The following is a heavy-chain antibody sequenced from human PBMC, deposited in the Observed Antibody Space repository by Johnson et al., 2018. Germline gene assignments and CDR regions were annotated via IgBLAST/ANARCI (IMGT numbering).Heavy chain of an antibody. Sequence: VQLLESGGGLVQPGGSLRLSCEASGFTFSSYWMSWVRQAPGKGLEWVANIKQDGSEKYYVDSVKGRFTISREKAKNSLYLQMNSLRVEDTAGYYCARGDGTYYDILNGYAEYFHPWGQGTLVTVSS. CDR2: IKQDGSEK. V-gene: IGHV3-7*01. CDR3: ARGDGTYYDILNGYAEYFHP. CDR1: GFTFSSYW. J-gene: IGHJ1*01. D-gene: IGHD3-9*01.